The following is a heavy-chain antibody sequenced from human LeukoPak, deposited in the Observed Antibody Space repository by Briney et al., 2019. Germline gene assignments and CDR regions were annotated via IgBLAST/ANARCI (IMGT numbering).Heavy chain of an antibody. CDR2: ISSSSSYI. D-gene: IGHD6-19*01. V-gene: IGHV3-21*01. Sequence: PGGSLTLSCAASGFTFSSYSMNWVRQAPGKGLEWVSSISSSSSYIYYADSVKGRFTISRDNAKNSLYLQMNSLRAEDTAVYYCARVGAAVAGGGAGYGMDVGGQVTTVTVSS. CDR1: GFTFSSYS. J-gene: IGHJ6*02. CDR3: ARVGAAVAGGGAGYGMDV.